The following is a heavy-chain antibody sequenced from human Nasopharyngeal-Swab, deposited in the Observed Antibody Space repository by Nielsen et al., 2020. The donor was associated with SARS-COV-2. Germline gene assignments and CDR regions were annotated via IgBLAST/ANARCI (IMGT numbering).Heavy chain of an antibody. J-gene: IGHJ5*01. CDR1: GYSFATYW. V-gene: IGHV5-51*01. Sequence: GESLKISCKASGYSFATYWIGWVRQMPGKGLEWMGIIYPGDSDTRYSPPFQGQVTMSADKSLTTAYLQWSSLKASDSAMYYCARGGPYGGNSVGNWFDSWGQGTLVTVSS. CDR3: ARGGPYGGNSVGNWFDS. CDR2: IYPGDSDT. D-gene: IGHD4-23*01.